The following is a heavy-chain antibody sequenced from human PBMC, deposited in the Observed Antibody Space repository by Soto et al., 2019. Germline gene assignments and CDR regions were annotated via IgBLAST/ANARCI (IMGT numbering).Heavy chain of an antibody. Sequence: GGSLRLSCAASGFTFSSYAMSWVRQAPGKGLEWVSAISGSGGSTYYADSVKGRFTISRDNSKNTLYLQMNSLRAEDTAVYYCAKDGLLGGIFGVVLTSQNWFDPWGQGTLVTVAS. V-gene: IGHV3-23*01. J-gene: IGHJ5*02. CDR2: ISGSGGST. D-gene: IGHD3-3*01. CDR3: AKDGLLGGIFGVVLTSQNWFDP. CDR1: GFTFSSYA.